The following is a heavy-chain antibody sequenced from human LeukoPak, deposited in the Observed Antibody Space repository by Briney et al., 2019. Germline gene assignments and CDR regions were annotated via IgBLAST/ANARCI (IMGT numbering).Heavy chain of an antibody. CDR2: ISDTGGST. V-gene: IGHV3-23*01. J-gene: IGHJ4*02. Sequence: PGGCLRLSCAASGFTFSSYAMGWVRQAPGKGLEWVSAISDTGGSTYYADSVKGRFTISRDNSKNTLYLQMNSLRAEDTALYYCAKSTKIVGYFDYWGQGTLVTVSS. CDR1: GFTFSSYA. D-gene: IGHD3-22*01. CDR3: AKSTKIVGYFDY.